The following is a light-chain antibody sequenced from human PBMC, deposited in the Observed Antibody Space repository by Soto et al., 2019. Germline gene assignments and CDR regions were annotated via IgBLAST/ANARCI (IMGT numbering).Light chain of an antibody. CDR2: EVS. Sequence: QSVLTQPPSASGSPGQSVTISCTGASSDVGGYDSVSWYQQHPGKAPKLMIYEVSKRPSGVPDRFSASKSGNTASLTVSGLQAEDEADYYCSSHAGSINVAFGGGTKLTVL. J-gene: IGLJ2*01. CDR3: SSHAGSINVA. CDR1: SSDVGGYDS. V-gene: IGLV2-8*01.